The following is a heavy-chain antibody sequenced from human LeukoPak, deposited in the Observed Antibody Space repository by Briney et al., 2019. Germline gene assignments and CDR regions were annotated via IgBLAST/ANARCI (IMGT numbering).Heavy chain of an antibody. V-gene: IGHV3-23*01. CDR2: ISGSGGST. CDR1: GFIFNSHA. J-gene: IGHJ4*02. D-gene: IGHD3-22*01. CDR3: AKDGGVMYYDSSGYYLN. Sequence: GGSLRLSCAASGFIFNSHAMNWVRQAPGKGLEWVSVISGSGGSTYYADSVKGRFTISRDNSKNTLYLQMNSLRAEDTAVYYCAKDGGVMYYDSSGYYLNWGQGTLVTVSS.